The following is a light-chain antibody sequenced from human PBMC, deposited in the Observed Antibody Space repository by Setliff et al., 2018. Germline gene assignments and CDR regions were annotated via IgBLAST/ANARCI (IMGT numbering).Light chain of an antibody. Sequence: SALTQPPSASGSPGQSVTISCTGTSSDVGGYNYVSWYQHSPGEAPKLLIYEVDERPSGVSNRFSGSKSGNTASLTISGLQAEDGADYSCCSYAGNSLYVFGTGTKVTVL. V-gene: IGLV2-8*01. CDR1: SSDVGGYNY. CDR2: EVD. J-gene: IGLJ1*01. CDR3: CSYAGNSLYV.